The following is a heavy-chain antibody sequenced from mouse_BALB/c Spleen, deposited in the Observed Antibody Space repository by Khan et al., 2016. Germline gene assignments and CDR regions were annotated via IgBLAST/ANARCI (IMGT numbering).Heavy chain of an antibody. V-gene: IGHV7-3*02. Sequence: EVELVESGGGLVQPGGSLRLSCATSGFTFTDYYMSWVRQPPGKALEWLGFIRNKANGYTTEYSASVKGRFTISRDNSQSILYLQMNTLRSEDSATYYCVRDDSYSIHFAYWGQGTLVTVSA. J-gene: IGHJ3*01. D-gene: IGHD2-10*01. CDR1: GFTFTDYY. CDR3: VRDDSYSIHFAY. CDR2: IRNKANGYTT.